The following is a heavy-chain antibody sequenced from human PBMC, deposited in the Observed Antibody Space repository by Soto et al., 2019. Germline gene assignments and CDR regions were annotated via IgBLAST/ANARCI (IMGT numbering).Heavy chain of an antibody. CDR3: ARPGQQLVRYYFDY. Sequence: GASVKVSCKASGGTFSSYAISWVRQAPGQGLEWMGGIIPIFGTANYAQKFQGRVTITADESTSTAYMELSSLRSEDTAVYYCARPGQQLVRYYFDYWGQGTLVTVSS. J-gene: IGHJ4*02. CDR1: GGTFSSYA. D-gene: IGHD6-6*01. CDR2: IIPIFGTA. V-gene: IGHV1-69*13.